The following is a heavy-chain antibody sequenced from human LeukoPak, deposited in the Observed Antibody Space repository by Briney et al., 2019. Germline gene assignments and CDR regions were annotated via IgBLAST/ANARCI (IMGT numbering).Heavy chain of an antibody. CDR2: IYYSGST. D-gene: IGHD3-16*01. CDR3: ARSVSGRSYGFDI. Sequence: PSETLSLTCTVSGGSISSSSYYWGWIRQPPGKGLEWIGSIYYSGSTYYNPSLKSRVTMSVDTSKNQVSLKLSSVTAADTAVYYCARSVSGRSYGFDIWGQGTMVTVSS. V-gene: IGHV4-39*07. J-gene: IGHJ3*02. CDR1: GGSISSSSYY.